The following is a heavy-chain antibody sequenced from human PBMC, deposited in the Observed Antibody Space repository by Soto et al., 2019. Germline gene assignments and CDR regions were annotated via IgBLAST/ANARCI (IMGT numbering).Heavy chain of an antibody. Sequence: EVQLVESGGGLVKPGGSLRLSCAASGFTFSSYSMNWVRQAPGKGLEWVSSISSSSSYIYYADSVKGRFTISRDNAKNSLYLQMNSLRAEDTAVYYCARGRLGSSWYFDYWGQGTLVTVSS. CDR2: ISSSSSYI. CDR3: ARGRLGSSWYFDY. V-gene: IGHV3-21*01. CDR1: GFTFSSYS. D-gene: IGHD6-13*01. J-gene: IGHJ4*02.